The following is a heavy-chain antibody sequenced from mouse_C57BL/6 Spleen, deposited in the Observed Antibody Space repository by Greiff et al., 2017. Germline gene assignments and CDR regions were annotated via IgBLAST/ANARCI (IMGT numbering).Heavy chain of an antibody. D-gene: IGHD1-1*01. CDR2: IRNKANGYTT. Sequence: EVHLVESGGGLVQPGGSLSLSCAASGFTFTDYYMSWVRQPPGKALEWLGFIRNKANGYTTEYSASVNGRFTISRDNSQSILYLQMNALRAEDSATYYCARYGSSHYFDYWGQGTTLTVSS. V-gene: IGHV7-3*01. CDR3: ARYGSSHYFDY. J-gene: IGHJ2*01. CDR1: GFTFTDYY.